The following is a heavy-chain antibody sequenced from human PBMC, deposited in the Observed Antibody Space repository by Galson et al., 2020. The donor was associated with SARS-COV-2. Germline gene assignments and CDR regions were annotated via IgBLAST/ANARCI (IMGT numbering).Heavy chain of an antibody. CDR3: ARATPKGMDV. Sequence: GGSLRLSCAASAFTFSDQYMDWVRQAQGRGPEWVGRIRSRPTSYTTAYAASMKGRFTISRDDSKKSLYLQMNSLKIEDTAVYYCARATPKGMDVWGQGTTVIVSS. CDR2: IRSRPTSYTT. J-gene: IGHJ6*02. CDR1: AFTFSDQY. V-gene: IGHV3-72*01.